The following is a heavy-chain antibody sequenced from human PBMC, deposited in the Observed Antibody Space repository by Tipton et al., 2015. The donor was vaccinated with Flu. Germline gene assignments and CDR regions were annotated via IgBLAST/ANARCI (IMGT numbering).Heavy chain of an antibody. J-gene: IGHJ5*02. V-gene: IGHV4-34*01. Sequence: LRLSCAVYGGSFSGYYWSWIRQPPGKGLEWIGEINHSGSTNYNPSLKSRVTISVDTSKNQFSLKLSSVTAADTAVYYCAGYGYCSSTSCYSWFDPWGQGTLVPVSS. CDR3: AGYGYCSSTSCYSWFDP. CDR1: GGSFSGYY. CDR2: INHSGST. D-gene: IGHD2-2*02.